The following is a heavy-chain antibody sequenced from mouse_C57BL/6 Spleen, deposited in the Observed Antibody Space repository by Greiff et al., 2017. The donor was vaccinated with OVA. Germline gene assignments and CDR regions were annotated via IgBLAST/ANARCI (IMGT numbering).Heavy chain of an antibody. CDR1: GFTFSSYA. D-gene: IGHD1-1*01. V-gene: IGHV5-4*01. J-gene: IGHJ1*03. CDR2: ISDGGSYT. Sequence: EVQGVESGGGLVKPGGSLKLSCAASGFTFSSYAMSWVRQTPEKRLEWVATISDGGSYTYYPDNVKGRFTISRDNAKNNLYLQMSHLKSEDTAMYYCARDEGPHYYGSSYDWYFDVWGTGTTVTVSS. CDR3: ARDEGPHYYGSSYDWYFDV.